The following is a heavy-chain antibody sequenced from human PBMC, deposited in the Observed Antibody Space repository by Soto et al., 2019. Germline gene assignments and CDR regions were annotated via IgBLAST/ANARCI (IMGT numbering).Heavy chain of an antibody. J-gene: IGHJ4*02. Sequence: PSETLSLTCAVYGGSFSGYYWSWIRQPPGKGLEWIGEINHSGSTNYNPSLKSRVTISVDTSKNQFSLKLSSVTAADTAVYYCARGFQQLLDRPLYFDYWGQGTLVTVSS. D-gene: IGHD2-2*02. V-gene: IGHV4-34*01. CDR1: GGSFSGYY. CDR3: ARGFQQLLDRPLYFDY. CDR2: INHSGST.